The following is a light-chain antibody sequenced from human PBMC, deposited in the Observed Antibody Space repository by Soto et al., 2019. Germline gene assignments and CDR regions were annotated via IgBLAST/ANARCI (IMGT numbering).Light chain of an antibody. CDR3: QQYDDWPLT. V-gene: IGKV3-15*01. CDR2: NPS. Sequence: EIVMTQSPATLSVSPGERATLSCGASQSVSSNLAWYQQKPGQAPTLLLYNPSTRATGIPARFSGSGSETEFTLTISSLQSEDFAIYYCQQYDDWPLTFGGGTKVEIK. J-gene: IGKJ4*01. CDR1: QSVSSN.